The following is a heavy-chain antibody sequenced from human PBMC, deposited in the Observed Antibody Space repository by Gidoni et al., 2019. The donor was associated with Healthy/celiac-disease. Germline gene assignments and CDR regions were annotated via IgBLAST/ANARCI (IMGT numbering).Heavy chain of an antibody. V-gene: IGHV4-39*01. CDR3: ARRRYDFWSGYTSRFQNWFDP. J-gene: IGHJ5*02. CDR1: GGSISSSSYY. D-gene: IGHD3-3*01. Sequence: QLQLQESGPGLVKPSETLSLTCTVSGGSISSSSYYWGWIRQPPGKGLEWIGSIYYSGSTYYNPSLKSRVTISVDTSKNQFSLKLSSVTAADTAVYYCARRRYDFWSGYTSRFQNWFDPWGQGTLVTVSS. CDR2: IYYSGST.